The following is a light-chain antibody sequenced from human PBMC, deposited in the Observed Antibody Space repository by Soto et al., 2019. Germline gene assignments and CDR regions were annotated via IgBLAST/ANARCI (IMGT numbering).Light chain of an antibody. CDR2: GAA. J-gene: IGKJ4*01. Sequence: EIVLTQSPCTLSLSPGERATLSCRASQSVSSSYLAWYQQKPGQAPRLLIYGAASSATGIPARFSGSGAGADFTPIISSLQHDDFVVYYCQQYGSLVLTFGGGTKVEIK. CDR3: QQYGSLVLT. V-gene: IGKV3-20*01. CDR1: QSVSSSY.